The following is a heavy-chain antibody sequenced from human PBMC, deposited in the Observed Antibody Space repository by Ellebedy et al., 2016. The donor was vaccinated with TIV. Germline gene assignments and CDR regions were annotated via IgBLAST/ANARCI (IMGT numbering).Heavy chain of an antibody. CDR2: IAPSGGST. J-gene: IGHJ6*02. CDR1: GYTFTSYY. D-gene: IGHD1-26*01. CDR3: ARDRIVGSSSPYYNGMDV. V-gene: IGHV1-46*01. Sequence: AASVNVSCKASGYTFTSYYMHWVRQAPGKGLEWMGVIAPSGGSTDYTQKCQGRVTMPRDTSTSTVYMELSSLRSDDTDVYYCARDRIVGSSSPYYNGMDVWGQGTTVTVSS.